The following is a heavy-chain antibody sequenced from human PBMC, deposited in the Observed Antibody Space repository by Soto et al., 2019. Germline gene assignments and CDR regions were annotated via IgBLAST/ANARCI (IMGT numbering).Heavy chain of an antibody. CDR3: GRDLKYSGYDYYYYYGLDV. Sequence: SETLSLTCTVSGGSIRSYYWSWIRQPPGRGLEWIGYIYYSGSTNYNPSLKSRVTISVDTSKNQFSLKLSSVTAADTAVYYCGRDLKYSGYDYYYYYGLDVWGQGTTVTVSS. CDR1: GGSIRSYY. D-gene: IGHD5-12*01. CDR2: IYYSGST. V-gene: IGHV4-59*01. J-gene: IGHJ6*02.